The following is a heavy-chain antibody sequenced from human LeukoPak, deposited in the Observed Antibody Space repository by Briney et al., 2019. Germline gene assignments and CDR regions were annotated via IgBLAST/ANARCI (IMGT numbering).Heavy chain of an antibody. V-gene: IGHV4-39*01. CDR1: GGSISSSSYY. CDR3: ARWGDNYPGAFDI. CDR2: IYYSGST. Sequence: SETLSLTCTVSGGSISSSSYYWGWIRQPPGKGLEWIGNIYYSGSTYYNPSLKSRVTISEDTSKNQFSLKLSSVTAADTAVFYCARWGDNYPGAFDIWGQGTMVTVSS. J-gene: IGHJ3*02. D-gene: IGHD1-1*01.